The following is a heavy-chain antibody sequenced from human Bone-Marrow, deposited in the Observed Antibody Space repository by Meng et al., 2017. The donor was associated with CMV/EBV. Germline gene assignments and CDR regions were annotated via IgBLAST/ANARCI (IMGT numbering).Heavy chain of an antibody. CDR1: GFTVSSNY. CDR3: ATQLEGVTTPFDY. J-gene: IGHJ4*02. D-gene: IGHD4-11*01. V-gene: IGHV3-53*01. CDR2: IYSGGST. Sequence: GESLKISCAASGFTVSSNYMSWVRQAPGKGLEWVSVIYSGGSTYYADSVKGRFTISRDNSKNTLYLQMNSLRAEDTAAYYCATQLEGVTTPFDYWGQGTLVTVSS.